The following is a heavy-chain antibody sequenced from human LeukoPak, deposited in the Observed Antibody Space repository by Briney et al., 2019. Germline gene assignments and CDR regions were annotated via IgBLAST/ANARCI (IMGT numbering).Heavy chain of an antibody. Sequence: GSLRLSCAASGFTFSSYSMNWVRQPPGKGLEWIGEINHSGSTNYNPSLKSRVTISVDTSKNQFSLKLSSVTAADTAVYYCARGGRYYDSSGYYRPRPLNYWGQGTLVTVSS. CDR1: GFTFSSYS. CDR3: ARGGRYYDSSGYYRPRPLNY. CDR2: INHSGST. V-gene: IGHV4-34*01. D-gene: IGHD3-22*01. J-gene: IGHJ4*02.